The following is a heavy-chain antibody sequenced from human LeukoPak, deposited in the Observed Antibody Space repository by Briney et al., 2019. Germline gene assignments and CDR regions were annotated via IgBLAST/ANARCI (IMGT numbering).Heavy chain of an antibody. CDR1: GFTFDDYA. Sequence: GGSLRLSCAASGFTFDDYAMHWVRQAPGKGLEWVSLISWDGGSTYYADSVKGRFTISRDNSKNTLFLQMNSLRAEDTAVYYCAKQMYLSNSGTYLDYWGQGTLVTVSS. V-gene: IGHV3-43D*03. D-gene: IGHD3-10*01. CDR2: ISWDGGST. CDR3: AKQMYLSNSGTYLDY. J-gene: IGHJ4*02.